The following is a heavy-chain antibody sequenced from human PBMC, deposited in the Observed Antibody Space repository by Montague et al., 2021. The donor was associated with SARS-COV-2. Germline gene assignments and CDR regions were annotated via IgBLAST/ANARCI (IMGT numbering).Heavy chain of an antibody. J-gene: IGHJ6*02. CDR1: GGSISSSSYD. CDR2: IYYSGST. CDR3: ARLSNYYGSGSYYPHNYYYYGMDV. Sequence: SETLSLTCTVSGGSISSSSYDWGWIRQPPGKGLEWIGSIYYSGSTYYNESLKSRVTISVDTSKNQFSLKLSSVTAADTAVYYCARLSNYYGSGSYYPHNYYYYGMDVWGQGTTVTVSS. V-gene: IGHV4-39*01. D-gene: IGHD3-10*01.